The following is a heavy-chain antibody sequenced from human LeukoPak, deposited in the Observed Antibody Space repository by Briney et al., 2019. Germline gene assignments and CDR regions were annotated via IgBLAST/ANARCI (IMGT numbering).Heavy chain of an antibody. V-gene: IGHV5-51*01. CDR2: MYPSDSDT. J-gene: IGHJ4*02. D-gene: IGHD6-19*01. CDR3: ARGLTSSGHFD. CDR1: GYIFTGYW. Sequence: GESLKISCKASGYIFTGYWIGWVRQMPGKSLEWMGTMYPSDSDTRYSPSVEGHVTIATDKSGSVAFLEWTSLKTSDSAIYYCARGLTSSGHFDWGQGTLITVSS.